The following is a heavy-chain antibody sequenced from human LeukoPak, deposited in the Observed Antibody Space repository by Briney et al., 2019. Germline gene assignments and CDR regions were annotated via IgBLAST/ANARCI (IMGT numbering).Heavy chain of an antibody. CDR2: IYTSGYT. D-gene: IGHD3-10*01. V-gene: IGHV4-61*02. Sequence: SETLSLTCTVSGGSISSGPYYWNWIRQPAGKGLEWIGRIYTSGYTNYNPSLKSRVTISVDTSKNQFSLKLNSVTAADTAVYYCARSLVRGSGQEFFDHWGQGTLVTVSS. CDR1: GGSISSGPYY. CDR3: ARSLVRGSGQEFFDH. J-gene: IGHJ5*02.